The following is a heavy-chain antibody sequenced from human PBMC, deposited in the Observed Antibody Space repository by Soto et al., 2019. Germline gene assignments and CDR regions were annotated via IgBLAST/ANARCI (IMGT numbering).Heavy chain of an antibody. CDR1: GYTFTSYA. V-gene: IGHV1-3*01. CDR3: ARDYLGYCSGGSCYSSGSIDY. CDR2: INAGNGNT. D-gene: IGHD2-15*01. J-gene: IGHJ4*02. Sequence: QVQLVQSGAEVKKPGASVKVSCKASGYTFTSYAMHWVRQAPGQRLEWMGWINAGNGNTKYSQKFQGRVTITRDTSASTDYMELSSLRSEDTAVYYCARDYLGYCSGGSCYSSGSIDYWGQGTLVTVSS.